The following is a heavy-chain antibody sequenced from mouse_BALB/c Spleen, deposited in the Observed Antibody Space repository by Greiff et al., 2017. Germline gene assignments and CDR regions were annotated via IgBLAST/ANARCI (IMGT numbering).Heavy chain of an antibody. Sequence: VHVKQSGPELVKPGASVKMSCKASGYTFTSYVMHWVKQKPGQGLEWIGYINPYNDGTKYNEKFKGKATLTSDKSSSTAYMELSSLTSEDSAVYYCARGYYGSSYEFFYWYFDVWGAGTTVTVSS. V-gene: IGHV1-14*01. J-gene: IGHJ1*01. D-gene: IGHD1-1*01. CDR3: ARGYYGSSYEFFYWYFDV. CDR2: INPYNDGT. CDR1: GYTFTSYV.